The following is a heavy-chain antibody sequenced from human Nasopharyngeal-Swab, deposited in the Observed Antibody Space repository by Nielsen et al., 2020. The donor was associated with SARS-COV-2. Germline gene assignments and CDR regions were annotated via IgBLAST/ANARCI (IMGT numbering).Heavy chain of an antibody. CDR3: ARDSDTRNFDY. J-gene: IGHJ4*02. Sequence: SETLSLTCAVYGGSFSGYYWSWIRQPPGKGLEWIGEINHSGSTNYNPSLKSRVTISVDTSKNQFSLKLSSVTAADTAVYYCARDSDTRNFDYWGQGTLVTVSS. CDR2: INHSGST. V-gene: IGHV4-34*01. D-gene: IGHD5-18*01. CDR1: GGSFSGYY.